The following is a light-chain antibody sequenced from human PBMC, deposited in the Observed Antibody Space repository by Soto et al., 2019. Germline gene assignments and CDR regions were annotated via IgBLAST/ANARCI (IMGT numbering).Light chain of an antibody. CDR3: QQYGSSPT. CDR1: QSVSSNY. J-gene: IGKJ4*01. Sequence: EIVLTQSPGTLSLSPGEKATLSCRASQSVSSNYLAWYHQKPGQAPRLLIYGASSRATGIPDRFTGRGSGTDFTLTISRLEPEDIAVYYCQQYGSSPTFGGGTKVDIK. CDR2: GAS. V-gene: IGKV3-20*01.